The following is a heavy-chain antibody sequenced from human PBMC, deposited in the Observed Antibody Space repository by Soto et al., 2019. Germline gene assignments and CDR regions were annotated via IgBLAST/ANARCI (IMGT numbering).Heavy chain of an antibody. CDR2: IIPIFGTA. V-gene: IGHV1-69*12. CDR3: ARNYYGSGSYYIDY. Sequence: QVQLVQSGAEVKKPGSSVKVSCKASGGTFSSYAISWVRQAPGQGLEWMGGIIPIFGTADYAQKFQGRVTITADESTSTAYRARSSLRSEDTAVSYCARNYYGSGSYYIDYWGQGTLVTVSS. CDR1: GGTFSSYA. J-gene: IGHJ4*02. D-gene: IGHD3-10*01.